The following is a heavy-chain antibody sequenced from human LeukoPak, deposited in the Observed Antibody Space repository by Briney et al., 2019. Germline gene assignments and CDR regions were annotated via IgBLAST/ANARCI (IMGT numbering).Heavy chain of an antibody. CDR1: GGSISSYY. J-gene: IGHJ4*02. D-gene: IGHD6-13*01. V-gene: IGHV4-34*01. CDR2: INHSGST. Sequence: SETLSLTCTVSGGSISSYYWSWIRQPPGKGLEWIGEINHSGSTNYNPSLKSRVTISVDTSKNQFSLKLSSVTAADTAVYYCARSGRRAAAGTLNYWGQGTLVTVSS. CDR3: ARSGRRAAAGTLNY.